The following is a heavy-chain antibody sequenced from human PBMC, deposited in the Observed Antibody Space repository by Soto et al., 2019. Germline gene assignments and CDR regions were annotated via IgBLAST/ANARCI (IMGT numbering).Heavy chain of an antibody. CDR1: GGTFSSYA. Sequence: QVQLVQSGAEVKKPGSSVRVSCKASGGTFSSYAISWVRQAPGQGLEWMGGIIPIFGTANYAQKFQGRVTITADESTRTAYMELSSLRSEDTAVYYCASSCPTVTTPCWYFDLWGRGTLVTVSS. V-gene: IGHV1-69*01. CDR2: IIPIFGTA. D-gene: IGHD4-4*01. CDR3: ASSCPTVTTPCWYFDL. J-gene: IGHJ2*01.